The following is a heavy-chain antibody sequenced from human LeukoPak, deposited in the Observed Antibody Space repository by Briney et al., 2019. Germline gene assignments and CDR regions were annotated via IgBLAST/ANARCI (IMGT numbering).Heavy chain of an antibody. CDR3: ARAWELLGDAFDI. D-gene: IGHD1-26*01. J-gene: IGHJ3*02. CDR2: IYYSGST. Sequence: SETLSLTCTVSGGSISSYYWSWIRQPPGKGLEWIGYIYYSGSTNYNPSLKSRVTISVDTSKNQFSPKLSSVTAADTAVYYCARAWELLGDAFDIWGQGTMVTVSS. V-gene: IGHV4-59*01. CDR1: GGSISSYY.